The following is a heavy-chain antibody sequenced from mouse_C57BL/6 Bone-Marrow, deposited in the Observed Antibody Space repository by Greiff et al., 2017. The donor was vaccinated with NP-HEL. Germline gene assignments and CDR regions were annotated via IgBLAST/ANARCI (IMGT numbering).Heavy chain of an antibody. J-gene: IGHJ3*01. Sequence: VQLQQSGPELVKPGASVKISCKASGYAFSSPWMNRVKQRPGKGLEWIGRSYPGDGDTNYNGKFKGKATLTADKSSSTAYMQLSSLTSEDSAVYFCARSGRYYGSFAYWGQGTLVTVSA. D-gene: IGHD1-1*01. CDR1: GYAFSSPW. CDR2: SYPGDGDT. V-gene: IGHV1-82*01. CDR3: ARSGRYYGSFAY.